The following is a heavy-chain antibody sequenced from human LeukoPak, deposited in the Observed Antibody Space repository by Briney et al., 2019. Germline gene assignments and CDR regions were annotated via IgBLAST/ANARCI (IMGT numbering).Heavy chain of an antibody. Sequence: GGSLRLSCAASGFTFSTYAMSWVRQAPGKGLEWVSTIGGSGSSTYYADSVRGRFTIYRDNPKNTLYLQMNSLRAEDTALYYCARQEPTAYVDYWGQGTLVTVSS. CDR3: ARQEPTAYVDY. CDR1: GFTFSTYA. CDR2: IGGSGSST. J-gene: IGHJ4*02. D-gene: IGHD3-16*01. V-gene: IGHV3-23*01.